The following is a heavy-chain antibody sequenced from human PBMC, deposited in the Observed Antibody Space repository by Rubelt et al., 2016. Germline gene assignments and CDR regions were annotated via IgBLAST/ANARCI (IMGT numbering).Heavy chain of an antibody. Sequence: EVQLVQSGAEVKKPGESLKISCKGSGYSFTTYWIAWVRQMPGKGLEWMGIIYPGDSDTRYSPSFQGPVTISADKSSSTAYLRWSGLKASDTAMYDCATDRYYVMDVWGQGTTVTVSS. V-gene: IGHV5-51*01. CDR1: GYSFTTYW. CDR2: IYPGDSDT. D-gene: IGHD1-14*01. CDR3: ATDRYYVMDV. J-gene: IGHJ6*02.